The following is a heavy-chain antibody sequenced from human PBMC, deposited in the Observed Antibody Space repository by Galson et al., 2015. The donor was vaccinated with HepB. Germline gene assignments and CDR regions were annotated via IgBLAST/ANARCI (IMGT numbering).Heavy chain of an antibody. Sequence: QVQLQESGPGLVKPSETLSLTCAVYGGSFSGYYWSWIRQAPGKGLEWIGEINHSGDTNYNPSLKSRVTMSVDTSNNQFSLKLSSVTAADTAVYYCARVESWDQWLFYFDFWGQGTPVTVSS. J-gene: IGHJ4*02. CDR1: GGSFSGYY. CDR2: INHSGDT. D-gene: IGHD6-19*01. CDR3: ARVESWDQWLFYFDF. V-gene: IGHV4-34*10.